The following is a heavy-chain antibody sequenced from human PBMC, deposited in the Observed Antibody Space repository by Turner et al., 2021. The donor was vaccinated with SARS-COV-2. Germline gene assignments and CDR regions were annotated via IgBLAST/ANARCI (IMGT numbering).Heavy chain of an antibody. CDR3: ERQAAGQGLDY. Sequence: HLQESVPGLVTPSETLSLTCTVSGGSISSSSSFWGWIRQPPTKELEWIGSIYYSGTTYYNPSLKSRVSLSIDPSKNQCSRNQTSVTAADTALFYCERQAAGQGLDYWGRGILVTVSS. CDR1: GGSISSSSSF. J-gene: IGHJ4*02. CDR2: IYYSGTT. V-gene: IGHV4-39*01. D-gene: IGHD3-10*01.